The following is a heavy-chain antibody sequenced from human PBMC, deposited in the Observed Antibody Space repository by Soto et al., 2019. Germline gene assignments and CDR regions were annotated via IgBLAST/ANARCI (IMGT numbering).Heavy chain of an antibody. Sequence: SETLSLTCTVSGDSISSYYWTWIWQPPGKGLEWIGYIYRTGNTKCNPSLKSRVTISVDTSKNQFSLEMNSVSAADTAVYYCARQQQFGELTALDVWGQGTTVT. CDR2: IYRTGNT. D-gene: IGHD3-10*01. J-gene: IGHJ6*02. V-gene: IGHV4-59*08. CDR1: GDSISSYY. CDR3: ARQQQFGELTALDV.